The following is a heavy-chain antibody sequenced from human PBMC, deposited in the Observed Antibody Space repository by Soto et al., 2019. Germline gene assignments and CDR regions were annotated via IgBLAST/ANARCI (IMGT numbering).Heavy chain of an antibody. V-gene: IGHV4-31*03. CDR1: GGSISSGGYY. CDR3: ARDLTLTTGWFDP. J-gene: IGHJ5*02. CDR2: IYYSGST. Sequence: TLSLTCTVSGGSISSGGYYWSWIRQHPGKGLEWIGYIYYSGSTYYNPSLKGRVTISVDTSKNQFSLKLSSVTAADTAVYYCARDLTLTTGWFDPWGQGTLVTVSS. D-gene: IGHD1-1*01.